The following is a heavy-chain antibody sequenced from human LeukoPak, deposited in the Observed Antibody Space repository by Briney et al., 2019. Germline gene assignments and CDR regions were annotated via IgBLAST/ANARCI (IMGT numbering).Heavy chain of an antibody. D-gene: IGHD5-12*01. CDR1: GYTFINHG. V-gene: IGHV1-18*01. Sequence: ASVKVSCKASGYTFINHGISWVRQAPGQGLEWMGWTSTYNTNYIQKLQGRVTMTTDTSTSTAYMELRGLRSDDTAVYYCALGYSGYEEPFDYWGQGTLVTVSS. CDR3: ALGYSGYEEPFDY. J-gene: IGHJ4*02. CDR2: TSTYNT.